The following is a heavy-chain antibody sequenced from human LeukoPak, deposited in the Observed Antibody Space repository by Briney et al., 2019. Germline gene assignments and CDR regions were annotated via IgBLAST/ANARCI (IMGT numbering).Heavy chain of an antibody. J-gene: IGHJ4*02. CDR3: ARGGGYASPIGY. CDR2: IYHSGST. D-gene: IGHD5-12*01. CDR1: GDSISTYY. V-gene: IGHV4-59*01. Sequence: KPSETLSLTCTLSGDSISTYYWSWIRQPPGKGLEWIGYIYHSGSTNYNPSLKSRVTISVDTSKNQFSLKLSSVTAADTAVYYCARGGGYASPIGYWGQGALVTVSS.